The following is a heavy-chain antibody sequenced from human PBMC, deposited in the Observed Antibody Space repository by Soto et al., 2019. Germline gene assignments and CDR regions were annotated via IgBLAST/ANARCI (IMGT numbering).Heavy chain of an antibody. CDR3: ARRDGYNYFDF. D-gene: IGHD5-12*01. CDR2: ISSTSSFT. J-gene: IGHJ4*02. Sequence: QVQLLESGGGLVKPGGSLRLSCVASGFTFSDSYMSWVRQAPGKGLEWVSYISSTSSFTDYAESVKGRFIISRDNAKNSLFLQTNSLRAEDTALYYCARRDGYNYFDFWGPGTLVSVSS. V-gene: IGHV3-11*06. CDR1: GFTFSDSY.